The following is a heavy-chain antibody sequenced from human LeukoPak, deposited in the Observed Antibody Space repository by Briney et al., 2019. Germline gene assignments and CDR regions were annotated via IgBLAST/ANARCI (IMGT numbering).Heavy chain of an antibody. CDR1: GFTFSTYW. Sequence: GGSLRLSCAASGFTFSTYWMHWVRQAPGKGLVWVSRINSDGSSTSYADSVKGRFTISRDNSKNTLYLQMNSLRAEDTAVYYCARVWFGELTFDYWGQGTLVTVSS. CDR3: ARVWFGELTFDY. D-gene: IGHD3-10*01. V-gene: IGHV3-74*01. CDR2: INSDGSST. J-gene: IGHJ4*02.